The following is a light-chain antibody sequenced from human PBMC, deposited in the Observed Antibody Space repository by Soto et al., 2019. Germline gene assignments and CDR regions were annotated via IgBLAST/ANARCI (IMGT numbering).Light chain of an antibody. J-gene: IGLJ3*02. CDR3: CSYSGSYTWV. CDR2: DVN. V-gene: IGLV2-11*01. Sequence: QSALTQPRSVSGSPGQSVTISCTGTSSDVGNYNYVSWYQQHPGKAPKVMIYDVNTWPSGVPDRFSGSKSVNTASLNISGLQAEDEADYYCCSYSGSYTWVFGGGTQLTVL. CDR1: SSDVGNYNY.